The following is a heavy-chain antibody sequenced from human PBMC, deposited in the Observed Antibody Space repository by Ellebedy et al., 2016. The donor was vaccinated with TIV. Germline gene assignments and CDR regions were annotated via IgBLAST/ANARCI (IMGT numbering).Heavy chain of an antibody. Sequence: SVKVSXKASGGTFSSYAISWVRQAPGQGLEWMGGIIPIFGTANYAQKFQGRVTITADESTSTAYMEMSSLKSEDTAVYYCARGGSYNGMDVWGQGTTVTVSS. CDR2: IIPIFGTA. J-gene: IGHJ6*02. D-gene: IGHD3-16*01. CDR3: ARGGSYNGMDV. V-gene: IGHV1-69*13. CDR1: GGTFSSYA.